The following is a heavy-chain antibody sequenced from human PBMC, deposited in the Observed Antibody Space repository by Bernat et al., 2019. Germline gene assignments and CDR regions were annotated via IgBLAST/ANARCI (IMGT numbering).Heavy chain of an antibody. Sequence: QVQLQQWGAGLLTPSETLSLTCAVYGGSFSGYYWSWIRQPPGKGLEWIGEINHSGSTNYNPSLKSRVTISVDTSKNQFSLKMSSVTAADTAVYYCARLSGSDPHAVDYWGQGTLVTVSS. CDR2: INHSGST. D-gene: IGHD1-26*01. CDR1: GGSFSGYY. CDR3: ARLSGSDPHAVDY. V-gene: IGHV4-34*01. J-gene: IGHJ4*02.